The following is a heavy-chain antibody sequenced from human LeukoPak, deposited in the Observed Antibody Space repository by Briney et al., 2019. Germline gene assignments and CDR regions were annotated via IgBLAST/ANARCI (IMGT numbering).Heavy chain of an antibody. V-gene: IGHV4-61*01. CDR1: GGSVSSGSYY. CDR2: IYYSGGT. J-gene: IGHJ6*04. Sequence: SETLSLTCTVSGGSVSSGSYYWSWIRQPPGKGLEWFGYIYYSGGTNYNPSLKRRVTISVDKSKNQFPLKVSSAAAADTAVYYCARDFRAGMDVWGKGTTVTVSS. CDR3: ARDFRAGMDV.